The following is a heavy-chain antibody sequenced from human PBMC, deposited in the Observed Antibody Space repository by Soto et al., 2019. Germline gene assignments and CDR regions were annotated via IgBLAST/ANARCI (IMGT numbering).Heavy chain of an antibody. V-gene: IGHV3-48*02. Sequence: XXSLRLRCAASGFRFGDYSMHWVRQAPGQGLEGISYIWGGTTYYADSVKGRFTISRDNAKNSLYLQMRSLRDEDTAVYYCARDHSYAFDYWGQGVVGTVSS. CDR1: GFRFGDYS. J-gene: IGHJ4*02. D-gene: IGHD3-16*01. CDR3: ARDHSYAFDY. CDR2: IWGGTT.